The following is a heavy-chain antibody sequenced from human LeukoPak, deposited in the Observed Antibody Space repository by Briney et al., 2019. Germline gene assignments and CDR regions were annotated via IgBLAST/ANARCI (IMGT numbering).Heavy chain of an antibody. Sequence: ASVKVSCKASGGTFSSYAISWVRQAPGQGLEWMGGIIPIFGTANYAQKFQGRVTITANESTSTAYMELSSLRSEDTAVYYCAGLYVLRYFDWLLSPSWFDPWGQGTLVTVSS. J-gene: IGHJ5*02. CDR1: GGTFSSYA. CDR2: IIPIFGTA. D-gene: IGHD3-9*01. V-gene: IGHV1-69*13. CDR3: AGLYVLRYFDWLLSPSWFDP.